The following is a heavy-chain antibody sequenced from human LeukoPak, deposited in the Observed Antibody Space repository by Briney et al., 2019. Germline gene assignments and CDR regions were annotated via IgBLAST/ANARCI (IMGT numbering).Heavy chain of an antibody. D-gene: IGHD3-10*01. CDR2: ISATSGGR. V-gene: IGHV1-2*02. CDR1: GYTFTSYY. CDR3: AREAYASGSFRTDYYYMDV. J-gene: IGHJ6*03. Sequence: ASVKVSCKASGYTFTSYYMHWVRQAPGQGLEWRGGISATSGGRNYAQKFQGRVTMTRDTSISTAYLELSMLRSHDAAVYYCAREAYASGSFRTDYYYMDVWGKGTTVTISS.